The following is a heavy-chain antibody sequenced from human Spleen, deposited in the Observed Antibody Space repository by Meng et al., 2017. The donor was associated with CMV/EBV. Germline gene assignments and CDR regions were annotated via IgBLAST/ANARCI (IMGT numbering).Heavy chain of an antibody. CDR1: GGSISSSSYY. D-gene: IGHD1-14*01. V-gene: IGHV4-39*07. Sequence: GSLRLSCTVSGGSISSSSYYWGWIRQPPGKGLEWIGNIYYSGSTYYNPSLKSRVTISLDTSKNQFSLKLRSVTAADTAVYYCARATSHHYYFDFWGQGTLVTVSS. J-gene: IGHJ4*02. CDR2: IYYSGST. CDR3: ARATSHHYYFDF.